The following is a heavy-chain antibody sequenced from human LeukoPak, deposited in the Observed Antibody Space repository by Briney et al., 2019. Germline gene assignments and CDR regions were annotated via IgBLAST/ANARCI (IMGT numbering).Heavy chain of an antibody. CDR3: ARLYSGSPPRSNWFDP. Sequence: ASVKVSCKASGYTFTGYYMHWVRQAPGQGLEWMGWINPNSGGTNYAQKFQGRVTMTRDTSISAAYMELSRPRSDDTAVYYCARLYSGSPPRSNWFDPWGQGTLVTVSS. V-gene: IGHV1-2*02. CDR1: GYTFTGYY. J-gene: IGHJ5*02. D-gene: IGHD1-26*01. CDR2: INPNSGGT.